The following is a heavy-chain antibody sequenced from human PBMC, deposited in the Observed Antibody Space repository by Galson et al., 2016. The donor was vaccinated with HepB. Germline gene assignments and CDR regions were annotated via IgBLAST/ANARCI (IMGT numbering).Heavy chain of an antibody. V-gene: IGHV3-21*01. CDR2: ISGGSSYI. J-gene: IGHJ4*02. CDR1: GLTFRSYT. CDR3: ASEDYFRLGY. D-gene: IGHD3-10*01. Sequence: SLRLSCAVSGLTFRSYTMNWVRQAPGKGLEWVSSISGGSSYIYYADSVKGRFAISRDNAKNSLYLEMNSLRDEDKAVYHCASEDYFRLGYWGQGTLVTVSS.